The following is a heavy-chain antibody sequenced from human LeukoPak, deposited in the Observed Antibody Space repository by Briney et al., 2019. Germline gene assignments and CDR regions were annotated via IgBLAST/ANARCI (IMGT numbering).Heavy chain of an antibody. V-gene: IGHV3-9*01. D-gene: IGHD3-10*01. CDR3: ARGARGSGTASDY. CDR2: LNWNSGGI. Sequence: PGGSLRLSCAASGFNFDDYAMHWVRQAPGKGLEWVSGLNWNSGGIVYADSVKGRFTISRDNAKNTLHLQMNSLRAEDTAVYYCARGARGSGTASDYWGQGTLVTVSS. J-gene: IGHJ4*02. CDR1: GFNFDDYA.